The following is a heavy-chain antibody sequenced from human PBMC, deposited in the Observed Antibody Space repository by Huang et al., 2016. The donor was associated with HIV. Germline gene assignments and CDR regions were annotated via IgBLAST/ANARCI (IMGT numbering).Heavy chain of an antibody. V-gene: IGHV3-7*04. J-gene: IGHJ6*02. CDR2: IKQDGSEK. D-gene: IGHD3-3*01. CDR3: ARGGAPYYDFWSGGHHYGMDV. CDR1: GFTFRSYW. Sequence: EVQLVESGGGLVQPGGSLRLSCSASGFTFRSYWMSWVRQAPGRGLEGVANIKQDGSEKYYVDSVKGRFTISRDNVKNALYLQMYSRRVEDTAIYYCARGGAPYYDFWSGGHHYGMDVWGQGTTVTVSS.